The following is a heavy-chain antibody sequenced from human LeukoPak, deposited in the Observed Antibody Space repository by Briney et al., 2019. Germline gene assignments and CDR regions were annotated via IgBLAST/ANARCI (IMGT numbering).Heavy chain of an antibody. CDR1: GYTLTELS. CDR2: FDPEDGET. Sequence: GASVKVSCKVSGYTLTELSMHWVRKAPGKGLEWMGGFDPEDGETIYAQKFQGRVTMTEDTSTDTAYMELSSLRSEDTAVYYCATPYGIVGADDAFDIWGQGTMVTVSS. V-gene: IGHV1-24*01. CDR3: ATPYGIVGADDAFDI. J-gene: IGHJ3*02. D-gene: IGHD1-26*01.